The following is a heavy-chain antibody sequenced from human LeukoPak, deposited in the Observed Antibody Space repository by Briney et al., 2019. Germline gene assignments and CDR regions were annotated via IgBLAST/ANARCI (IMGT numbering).Heavy chain of an antibody. Sequence: GGSLRLSCAASGFTFSSYAMNWVRQAPGKGLEWVSYISSSGSTIYYADSVKGRFTISRDNAKNSLYLQMNSLRAEDTAVYYCAREGRYDILTGTPYYFDYWGQGTLVTVSS. CDR2: ISSSGSTI. CDR1: GFTFSSYA. CDR3: AREGRYDILTGTPYYFDY. J-gene: IGHJ4*02. D-gene: IGHD3-9*01. V-gene: IGHV3-48*03.